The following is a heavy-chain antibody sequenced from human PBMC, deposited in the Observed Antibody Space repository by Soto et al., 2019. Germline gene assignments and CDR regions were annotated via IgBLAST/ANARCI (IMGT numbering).Heavy chain of an antibody. CDR2: INHIGIT. Sequence: QVQLQQWGAGLLKPSETLSLTCAVYGGSFINHYWSWIRQPPGKGLEWIGEINHIGITNYNPSLKARVTLSVDTFKKQFSLKLSSGAAADTAVYYCARGDSLVGSRNWFDTWGQGTLVTVSS. V-gene: IGHV4-34*01. D-gene: IGHD3-9*01. CDR1: GGSFINHY. J-gene: IGHJ5*02. CDR3: ARGDSLVGSRNWFDT.